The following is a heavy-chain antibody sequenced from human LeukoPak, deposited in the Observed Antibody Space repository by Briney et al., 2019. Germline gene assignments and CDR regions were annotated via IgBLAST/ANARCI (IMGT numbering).Heavy chain of an antibody. CDR2: ISYDGSNK. CDR1: GFTFSSYA. CDR3: ARGGLNDFWSGYSLDAFDI. Sequence: PGRSLRLSCAASGFTFSSYAMHWVRQAPGKGLEWVAVISYDGSNKYYADSVKGRFTISRDNSKNTLYLQMNSLRAEDTAVYYCARGGLNDFWSGYSLDAFDIWGQGTMVTVSS. J-gene: IGHJ3*02. D-gene: IGHD3-3*01. V-gene: IGHV3-30-3*01.